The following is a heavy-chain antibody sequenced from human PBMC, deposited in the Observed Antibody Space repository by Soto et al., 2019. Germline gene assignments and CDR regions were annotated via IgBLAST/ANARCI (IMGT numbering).Heavy chain of an antibody. Sequence: GGSLRLSCAASGFTFSSYGMHWVRQAPGKGLEWVAVISYDGSNKYYADSVKGRFTISRDNSKNTLYLQMNSLRAEDTAVYYCALGAGYSSSWYLRYGMDVWGQGTTVTVSS. D-gene: IGHD6-13*01. CDR1: GFTFSSYG. CDR3: ALGAGYSSSWYLRYGMDV. V-gene: IGHV3-30*03. CDR2: ISYDGSNK. J-gene: IGHJ6*02.